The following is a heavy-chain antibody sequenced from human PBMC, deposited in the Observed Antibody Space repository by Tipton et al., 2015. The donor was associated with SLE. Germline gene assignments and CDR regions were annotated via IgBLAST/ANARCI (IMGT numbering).Heavy chain of an antibody. J-gene: IGHJ4*02. Sequence: QLVQSGAEVKKPGASVKVSCKASGYTFTGYHIHWVRQAPGQGLEWMGWISAYNGNTNYAQKLQGRVTMTTDTSTSTTYMALRSPRSDDTAIYYCARECSGTGCLDYWGQGTLVTVSS. D-gene: IGHD2-8*02. CDR2: ISAYNGNT. CDR1: GYTFTGYH. CDR3: ARECSGTGCLDY. V-gene: IGHV1-18*04.